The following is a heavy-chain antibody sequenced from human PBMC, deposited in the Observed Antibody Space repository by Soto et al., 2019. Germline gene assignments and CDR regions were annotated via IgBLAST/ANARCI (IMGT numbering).Heavy chain of an antibody. D-gene: IGHD2-15*01. Sequence: QVQLVESGGGVVQPGRSLRLSCAASGFTFSSYAMHWVRQAPGKGLEWVAVISYDGSNKYYADSVKGRFTISRDNSKNTLYLQMNSLRAEDTAVYYCARESTPNWFDPWGQGTLVTVSS. J-gene: IGHJ5*02. CDR2: ISYDGSNK. V-gene: IGHV3-30-3*01. CDR3: ARESTPNWFDP. CDR1: GFTFSSYA.